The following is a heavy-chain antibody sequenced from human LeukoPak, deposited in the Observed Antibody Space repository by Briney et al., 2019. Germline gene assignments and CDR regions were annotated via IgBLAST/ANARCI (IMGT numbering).Heavy chain of an antibody. Sequence: GGSLRLSCAASGFTFSSHGMNWVRQAPGKGLEWVSSITPNSAHMFYADSVKGRFTISRDNAKNSLYLQMNSLRVEDTALHYCAREQNGHQDMDVWGKGTMVTVSS. CDR3: AREQNGHQDMDV. CDR2: ITPNSAHM. V-gene: IGHV3-21*01. CDR1: GFTFSSHG. J-gene: IGHJ6*03. D-gene: IGHD1-1*01.